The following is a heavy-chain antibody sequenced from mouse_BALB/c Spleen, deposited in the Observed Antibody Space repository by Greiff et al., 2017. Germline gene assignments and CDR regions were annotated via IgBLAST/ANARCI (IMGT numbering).Heavy chain of an antibody. V-gene: IGHV3-2*02. CDR1: GYSITSDYA. Sequence: EVMLVESGPGLVKPSQSLSLTCTVTGYSITSDYAWNWIRQFPGNKLEWMGYISYSGSTSYNPSLKSRISITRDTSKNQFFLQLNSVTTEDTATYYCANGNYFDYWGQGTTLTVSS. CDR2: ISYSGST. D-gene: IGHD2-1*01. J-gene: IGHJ2*01. CDR3: ANGNYFDY.